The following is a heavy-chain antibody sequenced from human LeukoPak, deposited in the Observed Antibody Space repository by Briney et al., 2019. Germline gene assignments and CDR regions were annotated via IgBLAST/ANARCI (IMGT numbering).Heavy chain of an antibody. CDR2: ISSSGSYI. J-gene: IGHJ3*02. V-gene: IGHV3-21*01. CDR1: GLTFSTYV. CDR3: ARDSGNYLDAFDI. Sequence: GGSLRLSCTASGLTFSTYVMHWVRQAPGKGLEWVSSISSSGSYIYYAGSVKGRFTISRDNAKNSLYLQMNSLRAEDTAVYYCARDSGNYLDAFDIWGQGTMVTVSS. D-gene: IGHD1-7*01.